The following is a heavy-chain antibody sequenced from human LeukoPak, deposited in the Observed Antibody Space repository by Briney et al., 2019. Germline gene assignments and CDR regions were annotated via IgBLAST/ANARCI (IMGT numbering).Heavy chain of an antibody. Sequence: SQTLSLTCAISGDSVSSNSAAWNWIRQSPSRGLEWLGRTYYRSKWYNDYAVSVKSRITINPDTSKNQFSLQLNSVTPEDTAVYYCAREAYDSSGYYQVMNWFDPWGQGTLVTVSS. J-gene: IGHJ5*02. D-gene: IGHD3-22*01. CDR2: TYYRSKWYN. CDR1: GDSVSSNSAA. CDR3: AREAYDSSGYYQVMNWFDP. V-gene: IGHV6-1*01.